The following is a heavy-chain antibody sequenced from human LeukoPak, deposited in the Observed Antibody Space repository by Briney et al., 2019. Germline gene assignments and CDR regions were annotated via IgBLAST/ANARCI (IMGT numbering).Heavy chain of an antibody. CDR3: ASGSSLPY. CDR2: INSNGGST. J-gene: IGHJ4*02. D-gene: IGHD6-6*01. V-gene: IGHV3-23*01. CDR1: GFTFSSYA. Sequence: GGSLRLSCAASGFTFSSYAMNWVRQAPGKGLEWVSAINSNGGSTYYADSVKGRFTISRDNSKNTLYLQMNSLRAEDTAVYYCASGSSLPYWGQGTLVTVSS.